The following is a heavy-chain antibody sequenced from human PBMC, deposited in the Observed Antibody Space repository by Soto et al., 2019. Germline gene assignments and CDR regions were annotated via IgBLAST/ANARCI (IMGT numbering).Heavy chain of an antibody. V-gene: IGHV3-30*18. J-gene: IGHJ6*02. Sequence: QVQLVESGGGVVQPGRSLRLSCAASGFTFSSYGMHWVRQAPGKGLEWVAVISYDGSNKYYADSVKGRFTISRDNSKNTLYLQMNSLRAEDTAVYYCAKVLWLLTYYYGMDVWGQGTTVTVSS. CDR1: GFTFSSYG. D-gene: IGHD3-22*01. CDR3: AKVLWLLTYYYGMDV. CDR2: ISYDGSNK.